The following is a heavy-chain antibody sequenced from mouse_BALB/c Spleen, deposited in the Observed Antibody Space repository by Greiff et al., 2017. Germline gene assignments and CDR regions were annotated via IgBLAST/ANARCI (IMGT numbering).Heavy chain of an antibody. V-gene: IGHV1S81*02. Sequence: LKQSGAELVKPGASVKLSCKASGYTFTSYYMYWVKQRPGQGLEWIGEINPSNGGTNFNEKFKSKATLTVDKSSSTAYMQLSSLTSEDSAVYYCTKGGIYYYAMDYWGQGTSVTVSS. CDR2: INPSNGGT. CDR1: GYTFTSYY. J-gene: IGHJ4*01. CDR3: TKGGIYYYAMDY.